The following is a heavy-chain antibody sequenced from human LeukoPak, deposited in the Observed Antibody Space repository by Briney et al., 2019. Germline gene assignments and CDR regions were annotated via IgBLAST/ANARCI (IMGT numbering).Heavy chain of an antibody. Sequence: GGSLRLSCAASGFTFSNAWMSWVRQAPGKGLEWVGRIKSKTDGGTTDYAAPVKGRFTISRDDSKNTLYLQMNSLKTEDTAVYYCTTDEWSGYLQGFDYWGQGTLVTVSS. CDR1: GFTFSNAW. CDR2: IKSKTDGGTT. V-gene: IGHV3-15*01. J-gene: IGHJ4*02. CDR3: TTDEWSGYLQGFDY. D-gene: IGHD3-3*01.